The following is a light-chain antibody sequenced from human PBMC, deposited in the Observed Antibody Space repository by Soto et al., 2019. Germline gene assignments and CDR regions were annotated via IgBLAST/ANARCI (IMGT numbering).Light chain of an antibody. CDR3: SSYTSSATLAYV. CDR2: EVS. Sequence: QSVLTHPASVSGSPGQSITISCAGTSSDVGGYNYVSWYQQHPGKAPKLIIYEVSNRPSGISDRFSGSMSGNTASLTISGLQAEDEVDYYCSSYTSSATLAYVFGTGTKVTVL. J-gene: IGLJ1*01. V-gene: IGLV2-14*01. CDR1: SSDVGGYNY.